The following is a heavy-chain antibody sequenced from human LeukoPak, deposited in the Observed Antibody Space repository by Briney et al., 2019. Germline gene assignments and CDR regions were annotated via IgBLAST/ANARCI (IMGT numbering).Heavy chain of an antibody. CDR2: INHSGST. Sequence: PSETLSLTCAVYGGSFSGCYWSWIRQPPGKGLEWIGEINHSGSTNYNPSLKSRVTISVDTSKNQFSLKLSSVTAADTAVYYCARALLVGATKYYFDYWGQGTLVTVSS. D-gene: IGHD1-26*01. J-gene: IGHJ4*02. V-gene: IGHV4-34*01. CDR1: GGSFSGCY. CDR3: ARALLVGATKYYFDY.